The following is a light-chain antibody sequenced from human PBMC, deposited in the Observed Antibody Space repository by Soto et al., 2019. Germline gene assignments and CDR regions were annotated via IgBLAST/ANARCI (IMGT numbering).Light chain of an antibody. V-gene: IGKV3-11*01. CDR2: DST. CDR1: QSVSNF. Sequence: EIVLTQSPATLSLSPGETATLSCRASQSVSNFLAWYQQKPGQAPRLVVYDSTLRANGVPDRFGGSRSGTEFTLTINNLEPEDFAVYYCQQRNVWPPITFGQGTRLEI. CDR3: QQRNVWPPIT. J-gene: IGKJ5*01.